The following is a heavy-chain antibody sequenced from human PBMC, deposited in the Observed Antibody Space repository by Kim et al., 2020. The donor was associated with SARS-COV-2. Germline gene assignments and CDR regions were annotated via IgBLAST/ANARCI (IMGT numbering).Heavy chain of an antibody. J-gene: IGHJ4*02. Sequence: AQKLQGRATMTTDTSTSTAYMELRSLRSDDTAVYYCAREWDNWNDGFDYWGQGTLVTVSS. CDR3: AREWDNWNDGFDY. V-gene: IGHV1-18*01. D-gene: IGHD1-1*01.